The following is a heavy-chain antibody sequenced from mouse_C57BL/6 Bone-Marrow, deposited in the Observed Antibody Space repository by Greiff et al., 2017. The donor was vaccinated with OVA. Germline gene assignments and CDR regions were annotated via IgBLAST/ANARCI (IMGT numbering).Heavy chain of an antibody. J-gene: IGHJ1*03. CDR2: IWSGGST. D-gene: IGHD1-1*01. CDR1: GFSLTSYG. Sequence: QVQLQQSGPGLVQPSQSLSITCTVSGFSLTSYGVHWVRQPPGKGLEWLGVIWSGGSTDYNAAFISRLSISKDNSKSQVFFKMNSLQADDTAIYYCAKNIGNITTVVEYFDVWGTGTTVTVSS. CDR3: AKNIGNITTVVEYFDV. V-gene: IGHV2-4*01.